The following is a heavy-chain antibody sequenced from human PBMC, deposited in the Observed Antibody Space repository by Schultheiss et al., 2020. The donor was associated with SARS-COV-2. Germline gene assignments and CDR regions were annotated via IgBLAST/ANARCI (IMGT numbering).Heavy chain of an antibody. D-gene: IGHD3-16*01. J-gene: IGHJ4*02. V-gene: IGHV3-11*01. CDR3: ASRGGLRTGGN. CDR1: GFTFSDYY. CDR2: ISSGGST. Sequence: GGSLRLSCAASGFTFSDYYMSWIRQAPGKGLEWVSYISSGGSTYYADSVKGRFTISRDNSKNTLYLQMNSLRAEDTAVYYCASRGGLRTGGNWGQGTLVTVSS.